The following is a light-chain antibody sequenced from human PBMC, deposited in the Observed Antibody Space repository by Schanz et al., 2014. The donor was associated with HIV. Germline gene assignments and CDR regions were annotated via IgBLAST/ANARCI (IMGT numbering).Light chain of an antibody. CDR1: NSNIGATFH. CDR3: SSYTTSSSFV. CDR2: EVS. Sequence: QSVLTQPPSVSGAPGQGVTISCTGSNSNIGATFHIHWYQQHPGKAPKLMIYEVSKRPSGVSSRFSGSKSGNTASLTISGLQAEDEADYYCSSYTTSSSFVFGTGTKLTVL. V-gene: IGLV2-14*01. J-gene: IGLJ1*01.